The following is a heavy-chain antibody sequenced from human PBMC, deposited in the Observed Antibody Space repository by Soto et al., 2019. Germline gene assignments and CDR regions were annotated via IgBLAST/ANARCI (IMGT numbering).Heavy chain of an antibody. CDR2: IFSNDEK. D-gene: IGHD5-18*01. J-gene: IGHJ4*02. V-gene: IGHV2-26*01. Sequence: SGPTLVNPTETLTLTCTVSGFSLSNARMGVSWIRQPPGKALEWLAHIFSNDEKSYSTSLKSRLTISKDTSKSQVVLTMTNMDPVDTATYYCARIVLGRSAMVTYFDYWGQGTLVTVSS. CDR1: GFSLSNARMG. CDR3: ARIVLGRSAMVTYFDY.